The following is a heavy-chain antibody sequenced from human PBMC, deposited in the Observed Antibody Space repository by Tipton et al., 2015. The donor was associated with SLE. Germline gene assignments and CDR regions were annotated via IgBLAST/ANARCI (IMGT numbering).Heavy chain of an antibody. CDR1: GYTFTTYP. J-gene: IGHJ4*02. CDR3: ARDLYDTSGYYLHY. V-gene: IGHV7-4-1*02. Sequence: QLVQSGAEVKKPGASVKVSCKTSGYTFTTYPMNWVRQAPGQGLEWMGWINTNTGNPTYAQGFTGRFVFSLDTSVTTAYLQISSLKAEDTAVYYCARDLYDTSGYYLHYWGQGTLVTVSS. D-gene: IGHD3-22*01. CDR2: INTNTGNP.